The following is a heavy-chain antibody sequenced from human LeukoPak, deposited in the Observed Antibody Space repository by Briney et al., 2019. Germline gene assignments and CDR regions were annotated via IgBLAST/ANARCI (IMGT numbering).Heavy chain of an antibody. CDR1: GGSISSGDYY. CDR2: IYYSGST. Sequence: SETLSLTCTVSGGSISSGDYYWSWIRQPPGKGLEWIEYIYYSGSTYYNPSLKSRVTISVDRSKNQFSLKLSSVTAADTAVYYCARLAVAGTTPDYWGQGTLVTVSS. D-gene: IGHD6-19*01. CDR3: ARLAVAGTTPDY. J-gene: IGHJ4*02. V-gene: IGHV4-30-4*01.